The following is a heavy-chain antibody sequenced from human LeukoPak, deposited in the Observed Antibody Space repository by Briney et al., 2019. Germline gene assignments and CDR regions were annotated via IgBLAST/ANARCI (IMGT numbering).Heavy chain of an antibody. Sequence: SETLSLTCTVSGGSISSGDYYWSWIRQPPGKGLEWFGYIYYSGSTYYNPSLKSRVTISVDTSKNQFSLKLSSVTAADTAVYYCAREAVDTAMVDYWGQGTLVTVSS. D-gene: IGHD5-18*01. V-gene: IGHV4-30-4*08. J-gene: IGHJ4*02. CDR2: IYYSGST. CDR1: GGSISSGDYY. CDR3: AREAVDTAMVDY.